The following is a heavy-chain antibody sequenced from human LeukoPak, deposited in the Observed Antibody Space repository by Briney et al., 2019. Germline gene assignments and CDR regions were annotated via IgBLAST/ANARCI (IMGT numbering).Heavy chain of an antibody. Sequence: HTGRSLRLSCAASGFTFSSYAMPWVRQAPGKGLEWVAVISYDGSNKYYADSVKGRFTISRDNSKNTLYLQMNSLRAEDTAVYYCARDSAYCSGGSCYYYYYGMDVWGQGTTVTVSS. CDR1: GFTFSSYA. V-gene: IGHV3-30*04. D-gene: IGHD2-15*01. CDR2: ISYDGSNK. CDR3: ARDSAYCSGGSCYYYYYGMDV. J-gene: IGHJ6*02.